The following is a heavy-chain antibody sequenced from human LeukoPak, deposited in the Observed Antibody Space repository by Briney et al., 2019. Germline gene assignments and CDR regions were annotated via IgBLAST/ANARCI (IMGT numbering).Heavy chain of an antibody. Sequence: GGSLRLSCAASGFTFSTSWMSWVRQAPGKGLQWVANIKQDGSERFYVDSVKGRFTISRDNAKNSLHLQMNSLRAEDTALYYCARDGIFGMISIADYWGQGTLVTVSS. CDR2: IKQDGSER. D-gene: IGHD3-3*01. J-gene: IGHJ4*02. CDR3: ARDGIFGMISIADY. V-gene: IGHV3-7*01. CDR1: GFTFSTSW.